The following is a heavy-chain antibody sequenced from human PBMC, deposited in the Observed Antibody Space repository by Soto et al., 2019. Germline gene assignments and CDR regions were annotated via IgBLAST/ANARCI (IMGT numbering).Heavy chain of an antibody. J-gene: IGHJ3*02. CDR3: AKDPNGDYIGGFDM. V-gene: IGHV3-23*01. CDR2: VGATGSNI. Sequence: GSLRLSCAASGFTFSNYAMTWVRQAPGKGLEWVSSVGATGSNIHYADSVRGRFTISRDISKNTLYLQMNSLRVDDTAVYYCAKDPNGDYIGGFDMLGQGTMVTVSS. D-gene: IGHD4-17*01. CDR1: GFTFSNYA.